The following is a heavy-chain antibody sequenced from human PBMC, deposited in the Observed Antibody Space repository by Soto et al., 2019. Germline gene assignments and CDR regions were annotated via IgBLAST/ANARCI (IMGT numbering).Heavy chain of an antibody. CDR3: ARRGAAAPFDY. CDR2: IFPGDSDT. CDR1: GYSFTSSW. J-gene: IGHJ4*02. Sequence: PGESLKISCKGSGYSFTSSWIGWVRQMPGKGLEWMGIIFPGDSDTRYSPSFQGQVTMSADKSMSTVYLHWSSLKASDTAIYYCARRGAAAPFDYWGQGTMVTVSS. V-gene: IGHV5-51*01. D-gene: IGHD6-13*01.